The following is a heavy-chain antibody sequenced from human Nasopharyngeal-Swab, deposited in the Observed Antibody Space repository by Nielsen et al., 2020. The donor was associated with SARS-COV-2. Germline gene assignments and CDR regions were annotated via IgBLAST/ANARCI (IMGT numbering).Heavy chain of an antibody. CDR2: IWYDGSNK. J-gene: IGHJ5*02. V-gene: IGHV3-33*01. D-gene: IGHD6-13*01. CDR3: ARPLSRDSTWTTEANWFDP. CDR1: GFSFSSYG. Sequence: GGSLRLSCAASGFSFSSYGMHWVRQAPGKGLEWVAVIWYDGSNKFYVDSVKGRFTISRDNSKNTLYLQMNSLRAEDTALYHCARPLSRDSTWTTEANWFDPWGQGTLVTVSS.